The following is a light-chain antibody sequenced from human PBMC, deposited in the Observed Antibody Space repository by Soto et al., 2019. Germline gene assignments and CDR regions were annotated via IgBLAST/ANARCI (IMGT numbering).Light chain of an antibody. J-gene: IGLJ2*01. CDR2: RNN. CDR1: SSNIGSNY. Sequence: QSVLTQPPSASGTPGQRVTISCSGSSSNIGSNYVYWYQQLPGTDPQHLIYRNNQRPSGVPDRFSGSKSGTSASLAISGLRYEDEADYYCAAWDDSLSGLVFGGGTKLTVL. V-gene: IGLV1-47*01. CDR3: AAWDDSLSGLV.